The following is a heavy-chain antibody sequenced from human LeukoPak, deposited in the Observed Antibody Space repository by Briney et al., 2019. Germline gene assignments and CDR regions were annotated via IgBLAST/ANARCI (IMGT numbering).Heavy chain of an antibody. J-gene: IGHJ5*02. V-gene: IGHV1-2*02. Sequence: ASVKVSCKASGYTFTGYYMHWVRQAPGQGLEWMGWINPSSGGTNYAQKFQGRVTMTRDTSISTAYMELSRLRSDDTAVYYCAYANTGQWLPEGWFDPWGQGTLVTVSS. D-gene: IGHD6-19*01. CDR3: AYANTGQWLPEGWFDP. CDR2: INPSSGGT. CDR1: GYTFTGYY.